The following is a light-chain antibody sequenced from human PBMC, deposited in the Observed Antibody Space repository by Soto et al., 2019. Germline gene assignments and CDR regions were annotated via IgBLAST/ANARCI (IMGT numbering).Light chain of an antibody. CDR2: DAS. J-gene: IGKJ1*01. V-gene: IGKV1-5*01. CDR1: HSISSW. CDR3: QQYNTYSRP. Sequence: IQMTQSPSTLSASVGDRVTITCRASHSISSWLAWYQQKPGKAPRLLIYDASHLESGVPSRFSGSGSGTEFTLTISSLQPDDFATYYCQQYNTYSRPFGQGTKVEVK.